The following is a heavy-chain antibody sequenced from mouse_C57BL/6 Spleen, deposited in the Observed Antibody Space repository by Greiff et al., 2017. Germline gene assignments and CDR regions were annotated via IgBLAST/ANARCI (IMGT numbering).Heavy chain of an antibody. CDR2: IHPNSGST. CDR3: ATGASTDYFDY. CDR1: GYTFTSYW. J-gene: IGHJ2*01. Sequence: QVQLQQPGAELVKPGASVKMSCKASGYTFTSYWITWVKQRPGQGLEWIGDIHPNSGSTNYNEKFKSKATLTVDKSSSTAYMQLSSLTSEDSAVYYCATGASTDYFDYWGQGTTLTVSS. V-gene: IGHV1-55*01. D-gene: IGHD4-1*02.